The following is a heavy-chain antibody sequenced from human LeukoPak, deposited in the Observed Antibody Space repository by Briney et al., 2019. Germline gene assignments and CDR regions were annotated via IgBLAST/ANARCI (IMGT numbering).Heavy chain of an antibody. CDR2: IGGTDGTT. Sequence: GGSLRLSCAASGFTFSSYAMSWVRQAPGKGLEWVSAIGGTDGTTWYTDSVKGRFTISRDNSKNTLFLQMDSLRVEDTAVYYCAKRDGSGGWPYYFDYWGQGTLVTVSS. CDR1: GFTFSSYA. V-gene: IGHV3-23*01. J-gene: IGHJ4*02. D-gene: IGHD3-10*01. CDR3: AKRDGSGGWPYYFDY.